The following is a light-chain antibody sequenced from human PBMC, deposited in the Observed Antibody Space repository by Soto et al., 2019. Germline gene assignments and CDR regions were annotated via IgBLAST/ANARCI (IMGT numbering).Light chain of an antibody. J-gene: IGLJ3*02. CDR3: QSHDSSLNSWV. CDR2: VNN. CDR1: SSNIGAGSD. V-gene: IGLV1-40*01. Sequence: QSVLTQPPSVSGAPGQSVTISCTGSSSNIGAGSDVHWYQHLPGTAPKLLIYVNNKRPSGVPDRFSGSKFGTSASLAITGLQADDEADYYCQSHDSSLNSWVFGGGTQLTVL.